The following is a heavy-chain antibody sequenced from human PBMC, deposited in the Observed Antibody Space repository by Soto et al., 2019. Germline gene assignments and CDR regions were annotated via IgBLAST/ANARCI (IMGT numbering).Heavy chain of an antibody. Sequence: EVQLLESGGDLVQPGGSLRLSCAASGFTFSSYAMSWVRQSPGKGLEWVSTISGRGDDTYYTDSVKGRFTLSRDNSKNTLYVHMNSLRAADTAVYYCARAQPTYSSSYFDYWGQGTLVTVSS. CDR2: ISGRGDDT. CDR1: GFTFSSYA. CDR3: ARAQPTYSSSYFDY. V-gene: IGHV3-23*01. J-gene: IGHJ4*02. D-gene: IGHD3-22*01.